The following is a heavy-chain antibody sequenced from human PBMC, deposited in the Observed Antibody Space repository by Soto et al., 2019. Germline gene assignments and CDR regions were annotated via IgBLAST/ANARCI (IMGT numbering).Heavy chain of an antibody. J-gene: IGHJ6*03. V-gene: IGHV4-39*01. CDR2: IYYSGST. CDR3: ARLPYSYSYMDV. D-gene: IGHD4-4*01. Sequence: SETLSLTCTVSGGSISSISDYWGCISQPPGKGLEWIGSIYYSGSTYYNPSLKSRVTISVDTSKNQFSLKLSSVTAADTAVYYCARLPYSYSYMDVWGKGTTVTVSS. CDR1: GGSISSISDY.